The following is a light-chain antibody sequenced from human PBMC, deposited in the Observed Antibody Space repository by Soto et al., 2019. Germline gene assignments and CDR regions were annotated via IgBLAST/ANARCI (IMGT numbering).Light chain of an antibody. J-gene: IGKJ1*01. CDR3: QQYSSSRT. V-gene: IGKV3-20*01. CDR2: GGS. CDR1: QSVSSNH. Sequence: IALTQSPGTLSLSPEERATLDCRASQSVSSNHLAWYQQKPGQAPRILIYGGSSRATGIPVRFSGSGSETDFTLTITRLEPEDFAMYYCQQYSSSRTLGQGTKVDIK.